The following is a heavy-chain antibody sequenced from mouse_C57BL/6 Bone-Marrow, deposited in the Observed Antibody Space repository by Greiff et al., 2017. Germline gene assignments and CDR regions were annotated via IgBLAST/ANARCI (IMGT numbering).Heavy chain of an antibody. D-gene: IGHD2-4*01. V-gene: IGHV1-15*01. CDR2: IDPETGGT. J-gene: IGHJ4*01. CDR1: GYTFTDYE. Sequence: QVQLQQSGAELVRPGASVTLSCKASGYTFTDYEMHWVKQTHVHGLEWIGAIDPETGGTAYNQKFKGKAILTAAKSSSTAYMSLRSLTSEDSSVYYCTRKRRIYYDYDEAMDYGGQGTSVTVSS. CDR3: TRKRRIYYDYDEAMDY.